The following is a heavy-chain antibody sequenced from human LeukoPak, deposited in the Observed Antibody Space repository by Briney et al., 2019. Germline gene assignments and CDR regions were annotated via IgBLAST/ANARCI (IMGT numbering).Heavy chain of an antibody. CDR2: IYHSGST. J-gene: IGHJ4*02. CDR3: ARALIVGATVFDY. Sequence: PSETLSLTCTVSGYSISSGYYWGWIRQPPGEGLEWIGSIYHSGSTYYNPSLKSRVTISVDTSKNQFSLKLSSVTAADTAVYYCARALIVGATVFDYWGQGTLVTVSS. D-gene: IGHD1-26*01. CDR1: GYSISSGYY. V-gene: IGHV4-38-2*02.